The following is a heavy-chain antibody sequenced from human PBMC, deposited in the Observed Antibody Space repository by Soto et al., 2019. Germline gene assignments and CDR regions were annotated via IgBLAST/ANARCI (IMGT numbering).Heavy chain of an antibody. V-gene: IGHV1-8*01. CDR2: VNPSSGNT. J-gene: IGHJ5*02. CDR3: ARASMYIWNDH. CDR1: GYTFTTYD. D-gene: IGHD1-20*01. Sequence: QVQLVQSGAEVQRPGASVKVSCEASGYTFTTYDINWVRQASGQGLEWMGCVNPSSGNTVYAQKFHGRVTITRDTSISTAYMELSSLKSDDTVIYYCARASMYIWNDHWGQGTLVTVSS.